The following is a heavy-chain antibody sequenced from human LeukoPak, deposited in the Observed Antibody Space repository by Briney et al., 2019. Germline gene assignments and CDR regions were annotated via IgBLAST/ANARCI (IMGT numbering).Heavy chain of an antibody. V-gene: IGHV4-4*09. CDR3: ATTGATSPSSASWFNIEY. CDR1: GGTISGHY. J-gene: IGHJ4*02. Sequence: SETLSLTCTVSGGTISGHYWSWIRQSPGKGLESLGYIFDYGKTTYNPSLESRVTISLDTAKNQFSLKLRSVTAEDTAVYYCATTGATSPSSASWFNIEYWGQGTLVPVSS. D-gene: IGHD6-13*01. CDR2: IFDYGKT.